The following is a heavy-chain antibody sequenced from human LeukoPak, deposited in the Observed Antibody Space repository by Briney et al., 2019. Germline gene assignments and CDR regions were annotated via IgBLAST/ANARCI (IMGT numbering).Heavy chain of an antibody. J-gene: IGHJ3*02. CDR1: GGSISSGGYY. CDR2: IYYSGST. D-gene: IGHD3-22*01. CDR3: ARGSGYYYFRAFDI. Sequence: SQTLSLTCTVSGGSISSGGYYWSWIRQHPGKGLEWIGYIYYSGSTNYNPSLKSRVTISVDTSKNQFSLKLSSVTAADTAVYYCARGSGYYYFRAFDIWGQGTMVTVSS. V-gene: IGHV4-31*03.